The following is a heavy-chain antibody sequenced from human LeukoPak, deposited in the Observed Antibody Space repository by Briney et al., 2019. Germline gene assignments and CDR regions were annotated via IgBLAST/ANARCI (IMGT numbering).Heavy chain of an antibody. J-gene: IGHJ5*02. Sequence: PSETLSLTCSVSGGSISSSRNYWGWIRQPPGKGLEWIGSIYDRTNIDYNPSLKSRVTISVDTSKNQFSLSLTSVTAADTAVYFCAISRPYDYWTGYYVADKNWFDPWGQGTLVSVSS. CDR2: IYDRTNI. CDR3: AISRPYDYWTGYYVADKNWFDP. CDR1: GGSISSSRNY. D-gene: IGHD3-3*01. V-gene: IGHV4-39*01.